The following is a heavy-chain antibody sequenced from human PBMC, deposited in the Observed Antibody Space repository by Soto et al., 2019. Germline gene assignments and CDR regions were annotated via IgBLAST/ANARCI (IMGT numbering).Heavy chain of an antibody. CDR3: ARGDYYDSSGPFSDAFDV. J-gene: IGHJ3*01. Sequence: GGSLRLSCQASGFTFSSYGINWVRQAPGKGLEWVAVIWHDGSDKYYADSVKGRFTISRDNAKNTAYLQMTSLRVEDTAVYYCARGDYYDSSGPFSDAFDVWGQGTMVTVSS. D-gene: IGHD3-22*01. V-gene: IGHV3-33*01. CDR2: IWHDGSDK. CDR1: GFTFSSYG.